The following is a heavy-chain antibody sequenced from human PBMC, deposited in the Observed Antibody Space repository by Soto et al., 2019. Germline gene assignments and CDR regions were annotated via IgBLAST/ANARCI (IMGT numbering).Heavy chain of an antibody. J-gene: IGHJ6*02. D-gene: IGHD2-21*02. CDR1: GFTFSSYG. CDR3: AKNGAYCGCDCYSARSYPPANYYYYYGMDV. CDR2: ISYDGSNK. V-gene: IGHV3-30*18. Sequence: QVQLVESGGGVVQPGRSLRLSCAASGFTFSSYGMHWVRQAPGKGLEWVAVISYDGSNKYYADSVKGRFTISRDNSKNTLYLQMNSLGAEETAVYYWAKNGAYCGCDCYSARSYPPANYYYYYGMDVWGQGTTVTVSS.